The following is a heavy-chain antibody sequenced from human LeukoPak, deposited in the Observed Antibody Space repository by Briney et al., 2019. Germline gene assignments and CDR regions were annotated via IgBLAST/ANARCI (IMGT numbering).Heavy chain of an antibody. CDR1: GGSINSSSYY. CDR3: ARSSMFRGVTVDY. V-gene: IGHV4-39*01. J-gene: IGHJ4*02. CDR2: IYHSGYT. D-gene: IGHD3-10*01. Sequence: SETVSLTCTVSGGSINSSSYYWGWIRQPPGKALEWIGSIYHSGYTYYNPSLKSRVTISVDTSKNQFSLKLSSVTAADTAVYYCARSSMFRGVTVDYWGQGTLVTASS.